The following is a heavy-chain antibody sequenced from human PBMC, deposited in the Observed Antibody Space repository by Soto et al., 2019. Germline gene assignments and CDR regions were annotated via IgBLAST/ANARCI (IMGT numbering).Heavy chain of an antibody. D-gene: IGHD2-2*02. CDR1: GYPFTSYY. CDR2: INPSGGST. J-gene: IGHJ5*02. Sequence: QVQLSQSGAAVKKPGALVKVSCKASGYPFTSYYMHWVRQAPGLGLAWMGIINPSGGSTSYAQKCQGRVIMTRHKSTSTGYKELSSQRSEATGVYYCARVEVFKYHWVDPGGQGSLVALAS. V-gene: IGHV1-46*03. CDR3: ARVEVFKYHWVDP.